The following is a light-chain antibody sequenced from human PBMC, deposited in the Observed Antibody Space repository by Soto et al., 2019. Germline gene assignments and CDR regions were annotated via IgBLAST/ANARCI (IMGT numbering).Light chain of an antibody. J-gene: IGKJ2*01. V-gene: IGKV3-20*01. CDR2: GAS. CDR1: QSVSSTY. CDR3: QQYGSSSYT. Sequence: EIVLTQSPGTVSLSPGERATLSCRASQSVSSTYLAWYQQNPGQAPRLLIYGASSRATGIPDRFSGSGSGTDFTLTISRLEPEDFAVYFCQQYGSSSYTFGQGTKLEIK.